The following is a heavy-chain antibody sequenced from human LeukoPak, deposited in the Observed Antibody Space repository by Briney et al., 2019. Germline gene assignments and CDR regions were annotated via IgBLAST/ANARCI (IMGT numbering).Heavy chain of an antibody. CDR1: VGSFSDYY. CDR3: AREPSVSGAFDI. D-gene: IGHD2-8*01. Sequence: SETLSLTCAVYVGSFSDYYWTWIRQPPGKGLGWIGKIDHGGSTDYNPSLKSRVTISLDTSKNQFSLKLSSVTAADTAIYYCAREPSVSGAFDIWGQGTLVTVSS. J-gene: IGHJ3*02. V-gene: IGHV4-34*01. CDR2: IDHGGST.